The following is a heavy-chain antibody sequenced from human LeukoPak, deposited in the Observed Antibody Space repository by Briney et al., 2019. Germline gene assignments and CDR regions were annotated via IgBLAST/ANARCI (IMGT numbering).Heavy chain of an antibody. J-gene: IGHJ4*02. V-gene: IGHV3-30*02. CDR1: GFTFSSYG. CDR3: AKLVVVVTATNLPDSDY. CDR2: IWYDGSNK. D-gene: IGHD2-21*02. Sequence: GGSLRLSCAASGFTFSSYGTHWVRQAPGKGLEWVAVIWYDGSNKYYADSVKGRFTISRDNSKNTLYLQMNSLRAEDTAVYYCAKLVVVVTATNLPDSDYWGQGTLVTVSS.